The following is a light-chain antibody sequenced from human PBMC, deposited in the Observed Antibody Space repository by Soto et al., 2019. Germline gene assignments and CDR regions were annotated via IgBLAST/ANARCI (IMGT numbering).Light chain of an antibody. CDR3: NSYTRSNTRV. Sequence: QSVLTQPASVSGSPGQSITISCTGTSSDIGGYNYVSWYQQHPGKAPKLMIYDVSNRPSGVSNRFSGSKSGNTASLTISGLQAEDEADYYCNSYTRSNTRVFGTGTKLTVL. CDR2: DVS. CDR1: SSDIGGYNY. V-gene: IGLV2-14*01. J-gene: IGLJ1*01.